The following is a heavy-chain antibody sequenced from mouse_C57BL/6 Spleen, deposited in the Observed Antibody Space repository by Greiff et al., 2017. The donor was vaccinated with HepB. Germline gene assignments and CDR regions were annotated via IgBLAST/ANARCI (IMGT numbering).Heavy chain of an antibody. D-gene: IGHD1-1*01. CDR3: TREEGVAYGSSPAWFAG. Sequence: QVQLQQPGAELVKPGASVKLSCKASGYTFTSYWMHWVKQRPGRGLEWIGRIDPNSGGTKYNEKFKSKATLTVDKPSSTAYMQRSSLTSEDSAVYYCTREEGVAYGSSPAWFAGWGQGTLVTVSA. J-gene: IGHJ3*01. CDR1: GYTFTSYW. V-gene: IGHV1-72*01. CDR2: IDPNSGGT.